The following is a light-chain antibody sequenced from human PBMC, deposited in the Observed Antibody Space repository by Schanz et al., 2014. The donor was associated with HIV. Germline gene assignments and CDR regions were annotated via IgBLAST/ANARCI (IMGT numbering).Light chain of an antibody. CDR3: SSYTSISTRVV. CDR2: DVS. J-gene: IGLJ2*01. CDR1: SSDVGGYNF. V-gene: IGLV2-14*03. Sequence: QSVLTQPASVSGSPGQSITISCTGTSSDVGGYNFVSWYQQHPDKAPRLMIFDVSSRPSGVSNRFSGSKSGNTASLTISGLQAEDEADYYCSSYTSISTRVVFGGGTKLTVL.